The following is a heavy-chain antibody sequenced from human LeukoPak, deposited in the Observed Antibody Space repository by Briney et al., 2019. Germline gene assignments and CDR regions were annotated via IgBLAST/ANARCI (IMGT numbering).Heavy chain of an antibody. J-gene: IGHJ5*02. CDR3: ARAGYSSSWGPNNWFDP. V-gene: IGHV1-2*02. CDR2: INPNSGGT. D-gene: IGHD6-13*01. CDR1: GYTFTGYY. Sequence: VASVKVSCKASGYTFTGYYMHWVRQAPGQGLEWMGWINPNSGGTNYAQKFQGRVTMTRDTSISTAYMELSRLRSDDTAVYYCARAGYSSSWGPNNWFDPWGQGTLVTVSS.